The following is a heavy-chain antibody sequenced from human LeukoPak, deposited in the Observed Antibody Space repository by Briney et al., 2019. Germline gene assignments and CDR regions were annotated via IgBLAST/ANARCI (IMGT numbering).Heavy chain of an antibody. J-gene: IGHJ4*02. CDR3: AKDIYDSSGYYFDY. D-gene: IGHD3-22*01. CDR1: GFTFDDYA. CDR2: ISRDGGST. V-gene: IGHV3-43D*03. Sequence: GGSLRLSCAASGFTFDDYAMHWVRQAPGKGLEWVSLISRDGGSTYYADSVKGRFTISRDNSKNSLYLQMNSLRAEDTALYYCAKDIYDSSGYYFDYWGQGTLVTVSS.